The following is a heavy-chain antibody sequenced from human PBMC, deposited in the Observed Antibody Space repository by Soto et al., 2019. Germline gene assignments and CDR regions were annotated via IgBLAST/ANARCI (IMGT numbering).Heavy chain of an antibody. J-gene: IGHJ3*02. D-gene: IGHD2-2*02. CDR2: IVVGSGNT. V-gene: IGHV1-58*02. CDR3: ASRDIVVVPAAINGTDAFDI. Sequence: ASVKVSCKASGFTFTSSAMQWVRQARGQRLEWIGWIVVGSGNTNYAQKFQERVTITRDTSTSTAYMELSSLRSEDTAVYYCASRDIVVVPAAINGTDAFDIWGQGTMVTVSS. CDR1: GFTFTSSA.